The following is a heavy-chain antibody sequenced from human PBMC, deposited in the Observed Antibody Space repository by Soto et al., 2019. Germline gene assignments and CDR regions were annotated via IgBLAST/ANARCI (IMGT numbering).Heavy chain of an antibody. CDR3: AKEQVPVVVTIGDYFDY. J-gene: IGHJ4*02. V-gene: IGHV3-23*01. CDR1: GFTFSSYA. CDR2: ISGSGGST. D-gene: IGHD3-22*01. Sequence: GGSLRLSCAASGFTFSSYAMSWVRQAPGKGLEWVSAISGSGGSTYYADSVKGRFTISRDNSKNTLYLQMNSLRAEDTAVYYCAKEQVPVVVTIGDYFDYWGQGTLVTVSS.